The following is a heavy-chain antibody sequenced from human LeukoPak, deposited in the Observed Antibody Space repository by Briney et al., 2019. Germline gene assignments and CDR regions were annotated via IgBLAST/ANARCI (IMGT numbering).Heavy chain of an antibody. CDR3: AKVRAYYYDSSGTLKAFDI. D-gene: IGHD3-22*01. Sequence: GGSLRLSCAASGFTFSSYAMSWVRQAPGKGLEGVSAISGSGGSTYYADSVKGRFTISRDNSKNTLYLQMNSLRAEDTAVYYCAKVRAYYYDSSGTLKAFDIWGQGTMVTVSS. V-gene: IGHV3-23*01. CDR1: GFTFSSYA. J-gene: IGHJ3*02. CDR2: ISGSGGST.